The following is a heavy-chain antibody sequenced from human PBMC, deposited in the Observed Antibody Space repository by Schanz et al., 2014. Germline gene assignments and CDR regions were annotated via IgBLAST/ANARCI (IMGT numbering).Heavy chain of an antibody. CDR1: GYTFTSYS. Sequence: QVQLVQSGDEVKKPGASVKVSCKASGYTFTSYSMHWVRQAPGQGLEWMGIINLSGGSTNNAQKFQGRLTMTRDTSTSTVYMELSSLRSEDTAVYYCAGAFDSSGYYFDYWGQGTLVTVSS. V-gene: IGHV1-46*03. J-gene: IGHJ4*02. CDR3: AGAFDSSGYYFDY. D-gene: IGHD3-22*01. CDR2: INLSGGST.